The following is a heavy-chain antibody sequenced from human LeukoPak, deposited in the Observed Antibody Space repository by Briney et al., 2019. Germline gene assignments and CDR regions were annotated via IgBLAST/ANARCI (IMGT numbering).Heavy chain of an antibody. D-gene: IGHD2-15*01. J-gene: IGHJ6*02. V-gene: IGHV4-39*01. CDR3: ARLSRTPSPRYGMDV. CDR1: GGSISSSSYY. Sequence: SETLFLTCTVSGGSISSSSYYWGWIRQPPGKGLEWIGSIYYSGSTYYNPSLKSRLTIYVDTSKNPLSPQLTSVTAAEPAVYYCARLSRTPSPRYGMDVWGQGTTVTVSS. CDR2: IYYSGST.